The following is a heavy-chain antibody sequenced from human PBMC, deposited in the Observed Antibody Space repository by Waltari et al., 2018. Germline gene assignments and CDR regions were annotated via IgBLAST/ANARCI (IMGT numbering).Heavy chain of an antibody. D-gene: IGHD2-15*01. CDR2: ISPIFGTA. CDR1: GGTFSSYA. Sequence: QVQLVQSGAEVKKPGSSVKVSCKASGGTFSSYAISWVRQAPGQGLEWMGRISPIFGTANYAQKCEGRVTITADKSTSTAYMELSSLRSEDTAVYYCAREMGVVVAATEYWGQGTLVTVSS. J-gene: IGHJ4*02. CDR3: AREMGVVVAATEY. V-gene: IGHV1-69*08.